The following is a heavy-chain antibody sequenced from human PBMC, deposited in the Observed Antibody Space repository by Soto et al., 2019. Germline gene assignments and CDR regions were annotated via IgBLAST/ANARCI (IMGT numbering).Heavy chain of an antibody. D-gene: IGHD2-2*03. Sequence: QVQLQQWGAGLLKPSETLSLTCGAYGGSFSGYYWTWIRQPPGKGLEWVGAITHSGSTTYNPSLESRVSISIDTSQNPFSLKLTSVTAADTAVYYCARDWMKWGQGTRVTVSS. CDR2: ITHSGST. V-gene: IGHV4-34*02. CDR1: GGSFSGYY. CDR3: ARDWMK. J-gene: IGHJ4*02.